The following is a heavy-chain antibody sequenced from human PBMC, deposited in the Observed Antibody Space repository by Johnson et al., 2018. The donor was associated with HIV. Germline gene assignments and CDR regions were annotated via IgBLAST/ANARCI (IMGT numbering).Heavy chain of an antibody. J-gene: IGHJ3*02. Sequence: VQLVESGGGLVQPGGSLRLSCAASGFIFSSYWMSWVRQAPGKGLEWVSGISWNGGKTHYVDSVKGQCTISRDNVKNSLYVQMNSLRVEATAVYYCGRGRGALDIWGQGTTVTVSS. CDR1: GFIFSSYW. D-gene: IGHD3-16*01. V-gene: IGHV3/OR16-18*01. CDR2: ISWNGGKT. CDR3: GRGRGALDI.